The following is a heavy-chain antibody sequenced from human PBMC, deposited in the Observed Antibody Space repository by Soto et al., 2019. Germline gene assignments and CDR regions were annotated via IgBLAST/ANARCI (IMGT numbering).Heavy chain of an antibody. V-gene: IGHV4-30-2*01. D-gene: IGHD4-17*01. CDR1: GGSISSGGYS. CDR3: ARSMTTVTSNDY. J-gene: IGHJ4*02. Sequence: QLQLQESGSGLVKPSQTLSLTCAVSGGSISSGGYSWSWIRQPPGKGLEWIGYIYHSGSTYYNPALKSRVTISVDRSKNQVSLKLSSVTAADTAVYYCARSMTTVTSNDYWGQGTLVTVSS. CDR2: IYHSGST.